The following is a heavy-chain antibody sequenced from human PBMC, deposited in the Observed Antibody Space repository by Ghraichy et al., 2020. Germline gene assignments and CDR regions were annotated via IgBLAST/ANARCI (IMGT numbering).Heavy chain of an antibody. J-gene: IGHJ5*02. D-gene: IGHD2-21*02. CDR3: ARDPLAYCGGDCRKNWFDP. V-gene: IGHV3-33*01. Sequence: GGSLRLSCAASGFTFSSFGMHWVRQAPGKGLEWVAVVWYDGNKKNYADSVMGRFTISRDNSKNTLYLQMNSLRAEDTAVYYCARDPLAYCGGDCRKNWFDPWGQGTLVTVSS. CDR2: VWYDGNKK. CDR1: GFTFSSFG.